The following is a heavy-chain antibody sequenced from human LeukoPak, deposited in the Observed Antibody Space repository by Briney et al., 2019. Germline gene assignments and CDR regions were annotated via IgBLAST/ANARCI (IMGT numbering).Heavy chain of an antibody. D-gene: IGHD2-15*01. CDR1: GFTFRSYW. CDR2: MKLDGSEE. Sequence: GGSLRLSCAASGFTFRSYWMSWVRQAPGKGLEWVANMKLDGSEEYYVDSVKGRFTISSDNAKNSLYLQMNSLRVDDTAVYYCARWARYCSSGSCYSWFDPWDQGTLVTVSS. V-gene: IGHV3-7*01. CDR3: ARWARYCSSGSCYSWFDP. J-gene: IGHJ5*02.